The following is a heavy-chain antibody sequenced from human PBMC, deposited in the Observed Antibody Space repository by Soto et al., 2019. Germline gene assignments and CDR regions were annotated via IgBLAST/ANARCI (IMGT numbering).Heavy chain of an antibody. CDR1: GGSISSYY. CDR2: IYYSGST. D-gene: IGHD6-13*01. CDR3: ARCSPHLAAPFDY. Sequence: SETLSLTCTVSGGSISSYYWSWIRQPPGKGLEWIGYIYYSGSTNYNPSLKSRVTISVDTSKNQFSLKLSSVTAADTAVYYCARCSPHLAAPFDYWGQGTLVTVSS. V-gene: IGHV4-59*01. J-gene: IGHJ4*02.